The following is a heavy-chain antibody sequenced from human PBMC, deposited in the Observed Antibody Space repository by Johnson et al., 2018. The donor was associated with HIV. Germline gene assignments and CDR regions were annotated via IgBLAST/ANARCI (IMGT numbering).Heavy chain of an antibody. D-gene: IGHD4-17*01. CDR2: IYSGGST. CDR3: ARGGDYDEGAFDI. Sequence: VQLVESGGGLVQPGGSLRLSCAASGFTVSSNYMSWVRQAPGKGLEWVSVIYSGGSTYYADSVKGRFTISRDNSKNTLYLQMNSLRAEDTAVYYCARGGDYDEGAFDIWGQGTMVTVSS. CDR1: GFTVSSNY. J-gene: IGHJ3*02. V-gene: IGHV3-66*01.